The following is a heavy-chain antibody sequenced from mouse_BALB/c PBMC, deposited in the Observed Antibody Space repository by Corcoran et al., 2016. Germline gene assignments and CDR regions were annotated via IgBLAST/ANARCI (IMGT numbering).Heavy chain of an antibody. CDR3: ASRYDEAWFAY. J-gene: IGHJ3*01. D-gene: IGHD2-14*01. CDR1: GYTFTSYV. Sequence: EVQLQQSGPELVKPGASVKMSCKASGYTFTSYVMHWVKQEPGQGLEWIGYINPYNDGTKYNEKFKGKATLTSDKSSSTAYMELSSLTSEDSAVYYCASRYDEAWFAYWGQGTLVTVSA. CDR2: INPYNDGT. V-gene: IGHV1S136*01.